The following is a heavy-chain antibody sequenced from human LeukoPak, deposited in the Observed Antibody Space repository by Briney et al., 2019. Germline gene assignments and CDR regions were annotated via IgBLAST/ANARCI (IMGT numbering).Heavy chain of an antibody. V-gene: IGHV3-11*05. CDR1: AFTFSDYY. Sequence: PGRSLRLSRSPSAFTFSDYYMSSIRQAPRKGLEWVSYISSSSSYTNYADSVKGRFTISRDNAKNSLYLQMNSLRAEDTAVYYCAKDRGAVAVFDYWGQGTLVTVSS. CDR3: AKDRGAVAVFDY. J-gene: IGHJ4*02. CDR2: ISSSSSYT. D-gene: IGHD6-19*01.